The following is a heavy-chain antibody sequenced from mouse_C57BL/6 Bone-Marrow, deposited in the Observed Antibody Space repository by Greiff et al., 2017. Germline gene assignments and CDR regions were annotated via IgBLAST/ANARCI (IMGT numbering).Heavy chain of an antibody. CDR2: IDPSDSET. Sequence: VKLQQPGAELVRPGSSVKLSCKASGYTFTSYWMHWVKQRPIQGLEWIGNIDPSDSETHYNQKFKDKATLTVDKSSSTAYMQLSSLTSEDSAVYYCARLWLRRGPDYWGQGTTLTVSS. CDR3: ARLWLRRGPDY. J-gene: IGHJ2*01. V-gene: IGHV1-52*01. CDR1: GYTFTSYW. D-gene: IGHD2-2*01.